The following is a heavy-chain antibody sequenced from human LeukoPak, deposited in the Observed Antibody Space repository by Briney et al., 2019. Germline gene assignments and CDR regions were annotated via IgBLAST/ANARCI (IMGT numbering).Heavy chain of an antibody. J-gene: IGHJ4*02. CDR3: AKDSSGRSRDN. CDR1: GFTFSSYG. Sequence: GGSLRLSCEASGFTFSSYGMHWVRQAPGKGLEWVAVISYDGSNKYYADSVKGRFTISRDNSKNTLYLQMNSLRAEDTAVYYCAKDSSGRSRDNWGQGTLVTVSS. CDR2: ISYDGSNK. V-gene: IGHV3-30*18. D-gene: IGHD6-19*01.